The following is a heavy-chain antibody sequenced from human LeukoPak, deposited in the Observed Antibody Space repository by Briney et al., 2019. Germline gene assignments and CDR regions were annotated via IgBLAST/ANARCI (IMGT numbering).Heavy chain of an antibody. CDR1: GGSISSYY. CDR2: IYYSGST. Sequence: SETLSLTCTVSGGSISSYYWSWIRQPPGKGLEWIGYIYYSGSTNYNPSLKSRVTISVDTSKNQFSLKLSSVTAADTAVYYCARANYYDSSGYYFIGYYYYYMDVWGKGTTVTVSS. D-gene: IGHD3-22*01. V-gene: IGHV4-59*01. J-gene: IGHJ6*03. CDR3: ARANYYDSSGYYFIGYYYYYMDV.